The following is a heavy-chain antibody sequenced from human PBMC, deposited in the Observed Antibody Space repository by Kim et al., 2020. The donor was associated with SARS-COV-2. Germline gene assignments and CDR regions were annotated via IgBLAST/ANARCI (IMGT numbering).Heavy chain of an antibody. Sequence: SETLSLTCAVYGGSFSGYYWSWIRQPPGKGLEWIGEINHSGSTNYNPSLKSRVTISVDTSKNQFSLKLSSVTAADTAVYYCARAAEITMVRGVFSTANYYYYYGMDVWGQGTTVTVSS. CDR3: ARAAEITMVRGVFSTANYYYYYGMDV. CDR1: GGSFSGYY. J-gene: IGHJ6*02. D-gene: IGHD3-10*01. V-gene: IGHV4-34*01. CDR2: INHSGST.